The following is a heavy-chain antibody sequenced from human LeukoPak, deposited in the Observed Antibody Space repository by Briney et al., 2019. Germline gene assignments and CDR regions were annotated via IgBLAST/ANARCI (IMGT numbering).Heavy chain of an antibody. CDR2: IYHSGST. J-gene: IGHJ5*02. CDR3: AGTNYYGSGSYYPDL. V-gene: IGHV4-59*08. D-gene: IGHD3-10*01. Sequence: PSETLSLTCTVSGASMRTYYWSWIRQPPGKGLEWIGFIYHSGSTDYNPSLKSRGTISVDTSKNQFSLKLSSVTAADTAVYYCAGTNYYGSGSYYPDLWGQGTLVTVSS. CDR1: GASMRTYY.